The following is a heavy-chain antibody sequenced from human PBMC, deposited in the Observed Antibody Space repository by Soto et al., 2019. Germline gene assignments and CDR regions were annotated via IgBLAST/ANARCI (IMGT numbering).Heavy chain of an antibody. J-gene: IGHJ4*02. D-gene: IGHD6-19*01. CDR3: VRDFRGAVAGSEFDH. CDR1: GFSFVSYW. CDR2: ISGNADNS. V-gene: IGHV3-74*01. Sequence: EVQLAESGGGLVLTGGSLRLSCAASGFSFVSYWMHWVRQVPGEGLAWVSCISGNADNSDYADSVKGRFTISRDNAMHRLYLQMDSLRADDTGVYYCVRDFRGAVAGSEFDHWGQGTLVTVSS.